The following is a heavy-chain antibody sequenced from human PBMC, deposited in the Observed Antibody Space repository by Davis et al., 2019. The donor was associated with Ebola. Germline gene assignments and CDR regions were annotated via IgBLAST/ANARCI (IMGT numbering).Heavy chain of an antibody. V-gene: IGHV1-46*01. CDR1: GYTFTSYY. Sequence: ASVKVSCKASGYTFTSYYMHWVRQAPGQGLEWMGIINPSGGSTSYAQKFQGRVTMTRDTSTSTVYMELSSLRSEDTAVYYCARGDRGYSYGYGDYYYYGMDVWGQGTTVTVSS. J-gene: IGHJ6*02. D-gene: IGHD5-18*01. CDR3: ARGDRGYSYGYGDYYYYGMDV. CDR2: INPSGGST.